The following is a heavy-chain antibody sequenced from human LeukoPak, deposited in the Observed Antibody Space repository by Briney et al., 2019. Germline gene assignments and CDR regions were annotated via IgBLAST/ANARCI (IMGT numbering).Heavy chain of an antibody. V-gene: IGHV1-18*01. CDR1: GYTFTSYG. Sequence: ASVKVSCKASGYTFTSYGISWVRQAPGQGLEWMGWISAYNGNTNYAQKLQGRVTMTTDTSTSTAYMELRSLRSDDTAVYYCASPSPFTYYDSSGYRLLLYWGQGTLVTVSS. D-gene: IGHD3-22*01. CDR2: ISAYNGNT. J-gene: IGHJ4*02. CDR3: ASPSPFTYYDSSGYRLLLY.